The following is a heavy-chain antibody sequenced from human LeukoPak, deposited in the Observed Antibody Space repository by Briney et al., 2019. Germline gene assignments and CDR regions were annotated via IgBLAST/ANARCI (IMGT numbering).Heavy chain of an antibody. V-gene: IGHV4-38-2*02. D-gene: IGHD3-10*01. CDR2: IYHSGST. Sequence: PSETLSLTCTVSGYSISSGYYWGWIRQPPGKGLEWIGYIYHSGSTYYNPSLKSRVTISVDTSKNQFSLKLSSVTAADTAVYYCARPRVRGVIIRGFGYWGQGTLVTVSS. CDR1: GYSISSGYY. CDR3: ARPRVRGVIIRGFGY. J-gene: IGHJ4*02.